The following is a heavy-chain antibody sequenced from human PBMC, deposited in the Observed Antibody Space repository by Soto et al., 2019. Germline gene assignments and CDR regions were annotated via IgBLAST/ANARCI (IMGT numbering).Heavy chain of an antibody. CDR3: VRDTSPYSTGWHNRHSDS. CDR1: GFTFSSYA. CDR2: ISYDGSNK. J-gene: IGHJ4*02. V-gene: IGHV3-30-3*01. D-gene: IGHD6-19*01. Sequence: QVQLVESGGGVVQPGRSLRLSCAASGFTFSSYAMHWVRQAPGKGLEWVAVISYDGSNKYYADSVKGRFTISRDNSKTLYLQMNSLRAEDTAVYYCVRDTSPYSTGWHNRHSDSWGQGTLVTVSS.